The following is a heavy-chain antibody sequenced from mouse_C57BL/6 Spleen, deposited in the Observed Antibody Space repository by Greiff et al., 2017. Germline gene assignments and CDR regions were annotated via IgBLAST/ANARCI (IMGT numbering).Heavy chain of an antibody. CDR1: GFTFSSYG. CDR3: AMNWDEAY. Sequence: EVQGVESGGDLVKPGGSLKLSCAASGFTFSSYGMSWVRQTPDKRLEWVATISSGGSYTYYPDSVKGRFTISRDNAKKTLYLQMSSLESEDTAMYCCAMNWDEAYWGQGTLVTVSA. D-gene: IGHD4-1*01. V-gene: IGHV5-6*01. CDR2: ISSGGSYT. J-gene: IGHJ3*01.